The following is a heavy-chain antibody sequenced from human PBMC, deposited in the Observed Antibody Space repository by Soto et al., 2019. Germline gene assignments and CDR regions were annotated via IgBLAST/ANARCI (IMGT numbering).Heavy chain of an antibody. D-gene: IGHD6-13*01. CDR1: GGSISSGGYY. J-gene: IGHJ4*02. Sequence: SETLSLTCTVSGGSISSGGYYWSWIRQHPGKGLEWIGYIYYSGSTYYNPSLKSRVTISVDTSKNQFSLKLSSVTAADTAVYYCARGTLTDSSSWPPGWDYWGQGTLVTVSS. V-gene: IGHV4-31*03. CDR2: IYYSGST. CDR3: ARGTLTDSSSWPPGWDY.